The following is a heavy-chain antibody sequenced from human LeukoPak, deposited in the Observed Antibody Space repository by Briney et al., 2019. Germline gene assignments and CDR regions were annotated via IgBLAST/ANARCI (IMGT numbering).Heavy chain of an antibody. CDR3: ARDNSGSSSTNAFDI. J-gene: IGHJ3*02. CDR2: IYHSGST. D-gene: IGHD1-26*01. Sequence: SETLSLTCTVSGYSISSGYYWGWIRQPPGKGLEWIGSIYHSGSTYCNPSLKSRVTISVDTSKNQFSLKLSSVTAADTAVYYCARDNSGSSSTNAFDIWGQGTMVTVSS. CDR1: GYSISSGYY. V-gene: IGHV4-38-2*02.